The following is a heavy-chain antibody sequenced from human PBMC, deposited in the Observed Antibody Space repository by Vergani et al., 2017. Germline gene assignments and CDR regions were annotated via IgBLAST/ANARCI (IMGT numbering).Heavy chain of an antibody. CDR1: GGSISSGAFS. V-gene: IGHV4-31*11. CDR2: IYYSGST. D-gene: IGHD3-3*01. J-gene: IGHJ3*02. CDR3: ARAPIESTIFGVVIIRFAFDI. Sequence: QLQLQESGSGLVKPSQTLSLNCAASGGSISSGAFSWSWIRQHPGKGLEWIGYIYYSGSTYYNPSLKSRVTISVDTSKNQFSLKLSSVTAADTAVYYCARAPIESTIFGVVIIRFAFDIWGQGTMVTVSS.